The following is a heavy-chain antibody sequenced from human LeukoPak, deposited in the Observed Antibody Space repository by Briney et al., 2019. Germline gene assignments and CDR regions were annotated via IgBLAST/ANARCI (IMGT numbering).Heavy chain of an antibody. D-gene: IGHD6-19*01. CDR3: AKDVGSGWLYYFDY. CDR2: IRYDGSNK. Sequence: GGSLRLSCAASGFTFSSYGMHWVRQAPGKRLEWVAFIRYDGSNKYYADSVKGRFTISRDNSKNTLYLQMNSLRAEDTAVYYCAKDVGSGWLYYFDYWGQGTLVTVSS. J-gene: IGHJ4*02. CDR1: GFTFSSYG. V-gene: IGHV3-30*02.